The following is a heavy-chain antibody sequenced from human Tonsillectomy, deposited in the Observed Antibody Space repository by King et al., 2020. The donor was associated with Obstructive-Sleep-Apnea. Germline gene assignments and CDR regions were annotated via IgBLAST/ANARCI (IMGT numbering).Heavy chain of an antibody. CDR3: ARRYYGSGSYSPFDY. V-gene: IGHV4-34*01. CDR1: GGSFSGYY. CDR2: INHSGST. D-gene: IGHD3-10*01. Sequence: VQLQQWGAGLLKPSETLSLTCAVYGGSFSGYYWSWIRQPPGKGLEWIGEINHSGSTNYNPSLKSRVTMLVDTSKNQFSLNLISVTAADTAVYYCARRYYGSGSYSPFDYWGQGNLVTVSS. J-gene: IGHJ4*02.